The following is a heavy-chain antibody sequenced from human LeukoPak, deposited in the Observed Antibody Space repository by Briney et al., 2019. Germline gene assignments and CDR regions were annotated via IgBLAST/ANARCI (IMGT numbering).Heavy chain of an antibody. CDR2: IIGSGGST. CDR3: ANRLALRHNDLEWLLFGVFDY. J-gene: IGHJ4*02. V-gene: IGHV3-23*01. D-gene: IGHD3-3*01. Sequence: GGSLRLSCAASGFTFSSYAMSWVRQAPGKGLEWVSAIIGSGGSTYYADSVKGRFTISRDNSKNTLYLQMNSLRAEDTAVYYCANRLALRHNDLEWLLFGVFDYWGQGTLVTVSS. CDR1: GFTFSSYA.